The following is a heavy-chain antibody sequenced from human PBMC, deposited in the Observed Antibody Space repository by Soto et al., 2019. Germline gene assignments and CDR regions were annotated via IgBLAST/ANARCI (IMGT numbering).Heavy chain of an antibody. D-gene: IGHD3-22*01. CDR2: IYYTGST. V-gene: IGHV4-39*01. CDR3: ARSHYYDNSGPIEY. Sequence: PSETLSLTCTVSGGSISSSSYYWDWIRQPPGKGLEWIGSIYYTGSTYYNPSLKSRVTISVDMSKKQFSLKLTSVTAADTVVYYCARSHYYDNSGPIEYWGQGTLVTVSS. J-gene: IGHJ4*02. CDR1: GGSISSSSYY.